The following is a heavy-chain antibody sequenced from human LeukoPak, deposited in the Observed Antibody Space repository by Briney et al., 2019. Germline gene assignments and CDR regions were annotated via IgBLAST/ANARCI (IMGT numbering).Heavy chain of an antibody. D-gene: IGHD6-19*01. CDR2: IYWNDDK. CDR3: AHSTSSGWYRALDY. V-gene: IGHV2-5*01. CDR1: GGSISSGGYY. J-gene: IGHJ4*02. Sequence: TLSLTCTVSGGSISSGGYYWSWIRQPPGKALEWLALIYWNDDKRYSPSLKSRLTITKDTSKNQVVLTMTNMDPVDTATYYCAHSTSSGWYRALDYWGQGTLVTVSS.